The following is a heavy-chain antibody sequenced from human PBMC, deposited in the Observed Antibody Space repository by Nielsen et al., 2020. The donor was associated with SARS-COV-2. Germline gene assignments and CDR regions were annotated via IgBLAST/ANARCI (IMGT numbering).Heavy chain of an antibody. V-gene: IGHV7-4-1*02. D-gene: IGHD6-13*01. CDR3: ARDDIAAAGTADY. Sequence: WVRQAPGQGPEWMGSINTYSGTPTYAQGFTGRFVFSLDTSVSTAYLQISSLKAEDTAVYYCARDDIAAAGTADYWGQGTLVTVSS. CDR2: INTYSGTP. J-gene: IGHJ4*02.